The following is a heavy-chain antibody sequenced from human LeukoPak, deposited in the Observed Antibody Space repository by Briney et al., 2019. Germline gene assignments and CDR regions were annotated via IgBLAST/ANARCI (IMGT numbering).Heavy chain of an antibody. CDR1: GFTFSSYS. V-gene: IGHV3-48*01. D-gene: IGHD3-10*01. J-gene: IGHJ3*02. Sequence: GGSLRLSCAASGFTFSSYSMNWVRQAPGKGLEWVSYISSSSSTIYYADSVKGRFTISRDNSKNTLYLQMNSLRPEDTAVYYCARGPSGGSDAFDIWGQGTMVTVSS. CDR2: ISSSSSTI. CDR3: ARGPSGGSDAFDI.